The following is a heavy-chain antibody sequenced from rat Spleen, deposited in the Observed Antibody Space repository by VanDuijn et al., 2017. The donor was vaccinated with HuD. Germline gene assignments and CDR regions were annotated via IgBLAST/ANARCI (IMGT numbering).Heavy chain of an antibody. CDR2: INSAGST. D-gene: IGHD1-9*01. J-gene: IGHJ2*01. CDR1: GYSITSSYR. Sequence: EVQLQESGPGLVKPSQSLSLTCSVTGYSITSSYRWNWIRKFPGNKLEWMGYINSAGSTSYNPSLKSRISITRDTSKNQFFLQLNSVTTEDTATYYCARRHYGYTDYFDYWGQGVMVTVSS. CDR3: ARRHYGYTDYFDY. V-gene: IGHV3-3*01.